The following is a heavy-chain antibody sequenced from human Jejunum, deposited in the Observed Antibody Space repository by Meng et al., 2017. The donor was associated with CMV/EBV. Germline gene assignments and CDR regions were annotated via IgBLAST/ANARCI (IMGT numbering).Heavy chain of an antibody. D-gene: IGHD3-22*01. CDR2: LWYDGSRK. CDR3: ARDNDGSSHYSQFDY. V-gene: IGHV3-33*01. Sequence: SGLPLNCYGIHWVRQFPGKGLEWVAVLWYDGSRKYFADSVQGRFSISRDDSKNTVYLQMNSLRAEDTAVYYCARDNDGSSHYSQFDYWGQGTLVTVSS. J-gene: IGHJ4*02. CDR1: GLPLNCYG.